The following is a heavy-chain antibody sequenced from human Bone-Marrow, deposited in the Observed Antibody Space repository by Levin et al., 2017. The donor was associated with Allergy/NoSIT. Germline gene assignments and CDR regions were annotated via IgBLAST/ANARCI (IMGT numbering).Heavy chain of an antibody. CDR3: VKDPYCSSTSCYGWFDP. CDR1: GFTFSSYA. Sequence: GESLKISCSASGFTFSSYAMHWVRQAPGKGLEYVSAISSNGGSTYYADSVKGRFTISRDNSKNTLYLQMSSLRPEDTAVYYCVKDPYCSSTSCYGWFDPWGQGTLVTVSS. D-gene: IGHD2-2*01. V-gene: IGHV3-64D*06. CDR2: ISSNGGST. J-gene: IGHJ5*02.